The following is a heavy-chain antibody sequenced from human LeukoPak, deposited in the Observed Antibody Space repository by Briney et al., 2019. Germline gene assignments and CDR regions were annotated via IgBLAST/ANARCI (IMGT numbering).Heavy chain of an antibody. CDR2: ISSSGSTI. CDR3: TRHFDWPYCSGGSCPSMADY. CDR1: GFTFSSYE. J-gene: IGHJ4*02. D-gene: IGHD2-15*01. Sequence: PGGSLRLSCAASGFTFSSYEMNWVRQAPGKGLVWVSYISSSGSTIYYADSVKGRFTISRDNAKNSLYLQINSLKTEDTAVYYCTRHFDWPYCSGGSCPSMADYWGQGTLVTVSS. V-gene: IGHV3-48*03.